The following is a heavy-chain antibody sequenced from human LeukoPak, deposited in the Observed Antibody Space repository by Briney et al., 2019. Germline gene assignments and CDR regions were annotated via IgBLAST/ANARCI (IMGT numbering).Heavy chain of an antibody. J-gene: IGHJ4*02. CDR1: GGSISSSNW. Sequence: SGTLSLTCAVSGGSISSSNWWSWIRQPPGKGLEWIGYIYYSGSTNYNPSLKSRVTISVDTSKNQYSLKLSSVTAADTAVYYCARGGDGFWSGYYAYWGQGTLVTVSS. D-gene: IGHD3-3*01. CDR3: ARGGDGFWSGYYAY. CDR2: IYYSGST. V-gene: IGHV4-61*01.